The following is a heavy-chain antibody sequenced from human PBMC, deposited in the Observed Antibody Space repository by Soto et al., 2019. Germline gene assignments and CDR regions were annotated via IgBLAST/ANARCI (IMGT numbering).Heavy chain of an antibody. V-gene: IGHV1-24*01. CDR2: FDPGDGET. Sequence: ASVKVSCKASGYTLTELSMHWVRQAPGKGLEWMGGFDPGDGETIYAQKFQGRVTITADVPTNTAYMELSSLRSEDTAIYYCARDTSDYDSNWFDPWGQGTQVTVSS. CDR3: ARDTSDYDSNWFDP. J-gene: IGHJ5*02. D-gene: IGHD5-12*01. CDR1: GYTLTELS.